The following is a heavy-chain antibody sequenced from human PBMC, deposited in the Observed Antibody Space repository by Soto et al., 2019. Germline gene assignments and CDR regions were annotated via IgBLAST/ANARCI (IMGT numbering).Heavy chain of an antibody. J-gene: IGHJ4*02. V-gene: IGHV4-59*08. CDR2: IYYSGST. D-gene: IGHD7-27*01. Sequence: QVQLQESGPGLVKPSETLSLTCTVSNDSISTYYWTWIRQPPGKGLEWIGFIYYSGSTNYNPSLQSXXTISVDTSKNQFSLKMNSVTAADTAVYYCARPGRDWGALHYWGQGTLVTVSS. CDR1: NDSISTYY. CDR3: ARPGRDWGALHY.